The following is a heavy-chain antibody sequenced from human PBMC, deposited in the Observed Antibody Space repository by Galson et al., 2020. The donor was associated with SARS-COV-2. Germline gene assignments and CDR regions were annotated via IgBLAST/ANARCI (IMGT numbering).Heavy chain of an antibody. Sequence: SETLSLTCTVSGGSISSSSYYWGWIRQPPGKGLEWIGSIYYRGSTYYNPSLKSRVTISVDTSKNQFSLKLSSVTAADTAVYYCARMRRWLQFMVRKKIETNYDFDYWGQGTLVTVSS. V-gene: IGHV4-39*07. CDR1: GGSISSSSYY. CDR3: ARMRRWLQFMVRKKIETNYDFDY. J-gene: IGHJ4*02. CDR2: IYYRGST. D-gene: IGHD5-12*01.